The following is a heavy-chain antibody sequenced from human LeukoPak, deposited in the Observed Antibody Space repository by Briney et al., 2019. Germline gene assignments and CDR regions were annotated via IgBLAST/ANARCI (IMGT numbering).Heavy chain of an antibody. CDR3: ARGARLATILGWFDP. D-gene: IGHD5-12*01. CDR2: IYTSGST. CDR1: GGSISSGSYY. V-gene: IGHV4-61*02. Sequence: PSETLSLTCTVSGGSISSGSYYWSWIRQPAGKGLEWIGRIYTSGSTNYNPSLKSRVTISVDTSKNQFSLKLSSVTAADTAVYYCARGARLATILGWFDPWGQGTLVTVSS. J-gene: IGHJ5*02.